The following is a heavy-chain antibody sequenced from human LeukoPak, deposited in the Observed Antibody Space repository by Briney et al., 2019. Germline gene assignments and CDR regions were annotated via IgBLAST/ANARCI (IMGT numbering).Heavy chain of an antibody. Sequence: GGSLRLSCAGSGFIFSNYAMSWVRQAPGQGLEWVSTISNSGDATFYADAVKGRFTISRDNSKNTLYLQMNSLRAEDTAVYYCARWGSGSYHFFDYWGQGTLVTVSS. CDR2: ISNSGDAT. CDR1: GFIFSNYA. D-gene: IGHD1-26*01. V-gene: IGHV3-23*01. J-gene: IGHJ4*02. CDR3: ARWGSGSYHFFDY.